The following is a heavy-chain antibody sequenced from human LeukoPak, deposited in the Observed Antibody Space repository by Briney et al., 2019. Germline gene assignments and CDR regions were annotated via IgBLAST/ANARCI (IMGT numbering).Heavy chain of an antibody. D-gene: IGHD3-9*01. V-gene: IGHV7-4-1*02. J-gene: IGHJ3*02. CDR3: AGTDWLLLNDAFDI. Sequence: ASVKVSCKASGYTFTSYAMNWVRQAPGQGLEWMGWINTNTGNPTYAQGFTGRFVFSLDTSVSTAYLQISSLKAEDTAVYYCAGTDWLLLNDAFDIWGQGTMVTVSS. CDR2: INTNTGNP. CDR1: GYTFTSYA.